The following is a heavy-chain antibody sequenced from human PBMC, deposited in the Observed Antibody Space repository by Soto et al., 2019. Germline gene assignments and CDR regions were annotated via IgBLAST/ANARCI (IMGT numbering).Heavy chain of an antibody. D-gene: IGHD6-6*01. V-gene: IGHV3-21*01. CDR1: GFTFSSYS. J-gene: IGHJ6*02. CDR3: ARDLRYSSSSMDRYYYYGMDV. CDR2: ISSSSSYI. Sequence: GGSLRLSCAASGFTFSSYSMSWARQAPGKGLEWVSSISSSSSYIYYANSVKGRFTISRDNAKNSLYLQMNSLRAEDTAVYYCARDLRYSSSSMDRYYYYGMDVWGQGTTVTAP.